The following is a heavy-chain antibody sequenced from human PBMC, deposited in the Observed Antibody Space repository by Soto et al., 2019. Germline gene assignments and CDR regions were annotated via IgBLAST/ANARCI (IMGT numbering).Heavy chain of an antibody. CDR3: ARVTWFGELGNWFDP. Sequence: QVQLQQWGAGLLKPSETLSLTCVVHGGSFSGYSWSWIRQPPGKGLEWIGEIDHDGHTKYNPSLESCVTISLDTSRSQFSLRLRSVTVADTALFFCARVTWFGELGNWFDPWGQGTLVTVSS. D-gene: IGHD3-10*01. V-gene: IGHV4-34*01. CDR2: IDHDGHT. CDR1: GGSFSGYS. J-gene: IGHJ5*02.